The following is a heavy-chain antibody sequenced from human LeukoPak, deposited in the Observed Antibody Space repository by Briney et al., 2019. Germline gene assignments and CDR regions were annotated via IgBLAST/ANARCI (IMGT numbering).Heavy chain of an antibody. V-gene: IGHV3-7*01. CDR1: GFTFSNYW. D-gene: IGHD1-26*01. Sequence: GGSLRLSCEGSGFTFSNYWMSWVRQAPGKGLEWVANIKQDGSEKYYVDSVKGRFTISRDNAKNSLYLQMNSLRAEDTAVYYCAREPPRGSYYRSFGADYWGQGTLVTVSS. CDR2: IKQDGSEK. CDR3: AREPPRGSYYRSFGADY. J-gene: IGHJ4*02.